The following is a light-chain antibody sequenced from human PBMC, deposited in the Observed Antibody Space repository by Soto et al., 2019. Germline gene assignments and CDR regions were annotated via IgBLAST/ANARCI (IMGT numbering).Light chain of an antibody. CDR2: AAS. V-gene: IGKV1-39*01. CDR1: ESISTH. CDR3: QQSYSVPIT. Sequence: DIQMTQSPSSLSASVGDRVTITCRASESISTHLNWYQQKSGGAPQLLIQAASTLQTGVPSRFSGSGSGTAFTLTISSLQPEDFATYHCQQSYSVPITVGQGTRLEIK. J-gene: IGKJ5*01.